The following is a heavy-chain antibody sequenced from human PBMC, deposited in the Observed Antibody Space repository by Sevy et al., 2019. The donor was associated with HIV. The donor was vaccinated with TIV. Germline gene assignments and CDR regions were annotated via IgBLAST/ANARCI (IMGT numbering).Heavy chain of an antibody. J-gene: IGHJ6*02. D-gene: IGHD3-22*01. CDR3: ARDRYYDASGYYYYYYGLDV. CDR2: IYSGGST. V-gene: IGHV3-66*01. Sequence: GGSLRLSCAASTFSVTDNYMSWVRQAPGKGLEWVSTIYSGGSTFYADSVEGRFTISRDNSKNTLYLQMISLRAEDTAVYYCARDRYYDASGYYYYYYGLDVWGQGTSVTVSS. CDR1: TFSVTDNY.